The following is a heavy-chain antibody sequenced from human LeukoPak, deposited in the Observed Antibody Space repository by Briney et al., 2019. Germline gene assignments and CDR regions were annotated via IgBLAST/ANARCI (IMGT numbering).Heavy chain of an antibody. CDR2: ISAYNGNT. V-gene: IGHV1-18*01. CDR3: ARDRYYYDSSGYYGYYYYYYMDV. D-gene: IGHD3-22*01. Sequence: ASVKVSCKASGYTFTSYGISWVRQAPGQGLEWMGWISAYNGNTNYAQKLQGRVTMTTDTSTSTAYMELRSLRSDDTAVYYCARDRYYYDSSGYYGYYYYYYMDVWGKGTTVTVSS. J-gene: IGHJ6*03. CDR1: GYTFTSYG.